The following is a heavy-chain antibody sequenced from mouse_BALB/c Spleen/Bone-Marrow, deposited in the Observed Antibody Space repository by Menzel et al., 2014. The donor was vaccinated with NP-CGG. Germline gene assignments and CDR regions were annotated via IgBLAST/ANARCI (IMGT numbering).Heavy chain of an antibody. Sequence: QVQLQQSGAELVRPGVSVKISCKGSGYTFTDYAMHWVKRSHAESLEWIGVINTYFGDISYNQKFKGKATIAVDKTSXTVYMELARLTAEDSAIYYCARRYSNNYAMDYWGQGTSVTVSS. D-gene: IGHD2-5*01. CDR3: ARRYSNNYAMDY. CDR2: INTYFGDI. CDR1: GYTFTDYA. J-gene: IGHJ4*01. V-gene: IGHV1S137*01.